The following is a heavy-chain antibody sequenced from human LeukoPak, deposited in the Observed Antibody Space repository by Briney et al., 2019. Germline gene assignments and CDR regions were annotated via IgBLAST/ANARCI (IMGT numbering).Heavy chain of an antibody. V-gene: IGHV4-4*02. CDR2: IFHSGST. J-gene: IGHJ3*02. CDR3: ASPGFTMMADAFDI. CDR1: GGSISSNNW. Sequence: SETLSLTCAASGGSISSNNWWSWVRQPPGKGLEWIGEIFHSGSTNYNPSLKSRVTISIDKSKNQFSLKLSSVTAADTAVYYCASPGFTMMADAFDIWGQGTMVTVSS. D-gene: IGHD3-22*01.